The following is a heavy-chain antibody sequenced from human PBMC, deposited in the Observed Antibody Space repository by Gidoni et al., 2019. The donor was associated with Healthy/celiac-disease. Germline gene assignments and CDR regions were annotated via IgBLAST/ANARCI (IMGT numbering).Heavy chain of an antibody. CDR1: GFSFSRYA. CDR2: ISGSGGST. V-gene: IGHV3-23*01. D-gene: IGHD5-18*01. CDR3: AKEYVDTAKVYFDY. J-gene: IGHJ4*02. Sequence: EVQLLESGGGLVQPGGSLRLSCSASGFSFSRYAMSWVRQAPGKGLEWVAAISGSGGSTYYADSVKGRFTISRDNSKNTLYMQMNSLRAEDTAVYYCAKEYVDTAKVYFDYWGQGTLVTVSS.